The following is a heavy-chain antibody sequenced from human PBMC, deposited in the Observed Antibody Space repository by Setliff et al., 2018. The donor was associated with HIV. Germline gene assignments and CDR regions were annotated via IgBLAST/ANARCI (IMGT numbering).Heavy chain of an antibody. CDR2: IFYSGFT. CDR3: ARHWDYDRSSSYFRAFDI. J-gene: IGHJ3*02. Sequence: PSETLSLTCTVSGDSISTNSPYWAWIRQPPGKGLEWIGTIFYSGFTYYNPSLKSRVSIAVDTSKNQISLRLSSETVADTAVYYCARHWDYDRSSSYFRAFDIWGQGTMVTVSS. CDR1: GDSISTNSPY. D-gene: IGHD3-22*01. V-gene: IGHV4-39*01.